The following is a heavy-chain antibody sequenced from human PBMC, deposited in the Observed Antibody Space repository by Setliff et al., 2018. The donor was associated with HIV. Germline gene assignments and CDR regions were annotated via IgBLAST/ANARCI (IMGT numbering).Heavy chain of an antibody. Sequence: GASVKVSCKVSGYTLTELSRHWVRQAPGKGLEWMGSFDPKDGKTRYAQKFQGRVTMTEDTSTDTDYMELSSLRSEDTAVYYYVTGSAARPFDYWGQGTLVTVSS. D-gene: IGHD6-6*01. V-gene: IGHV1-24*01. J-gene: IGHJ4*02. CDR2: FDPKDGKT. CDR1: GYTLTELS. CDR3: VTGSAARPFDY.